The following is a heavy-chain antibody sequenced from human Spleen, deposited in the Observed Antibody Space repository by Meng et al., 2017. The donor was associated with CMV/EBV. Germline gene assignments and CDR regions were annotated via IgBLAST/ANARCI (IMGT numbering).Heavy chain of an antibody. CDR1: GYTFTSYY. D-gene: IGHD3-22*01. J-gene: IGHJ4*02. CDR2: INPSGGST. V-gene: IGHV1-46*01. CDR3: ARAPYYYDSSGYYNY. Sequence: SGYTFTSYYMHWVRQAPGQGLEWMGIINPSGGSTSYAQKFQGRVTMTRDTSTSTVYMELSSLRSEDTAVYYCARAPYYYDSSGYYNYWGQGTLVTVSS.